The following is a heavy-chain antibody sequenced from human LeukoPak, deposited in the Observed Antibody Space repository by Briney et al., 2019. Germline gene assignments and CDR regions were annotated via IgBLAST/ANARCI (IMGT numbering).Heavy chain of an antibody. CDR3: ASGGSYYYDSSGYPHTFDY. CDR1: GGSFSGYY. V-gene: IGHV4-34*01. Sequence: SETLSLTCAVYGGSFSGYYWSWIRQPPGKGLEWIGEINHSGSTNYNPSLKSRDTISVDTSKNQFSLKLSSVTAADTAVYYCASGGSYYYDSSGYPHTFDYWGQGTLVTVSS. CDR2: INHSGST. D-gene: IGHD3-22*01. J-gene: IGHJ4*02.